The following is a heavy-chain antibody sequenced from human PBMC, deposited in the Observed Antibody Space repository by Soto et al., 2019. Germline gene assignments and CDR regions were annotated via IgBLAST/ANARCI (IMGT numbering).Heavy chain of an antibody. D-gene: IGHD4-17*01. Sequence: QITLKESGPPLVKPTQTLTLTCTFSGFSLSTSGVGVGWIRQPPGKALEWLALIYWDDDKRYSPSLKSRLTLTKDTSKNLVVLTQTNMDPVATATYYCAHSDDHGDYPLRGAEYFQHGGQGTPATVSS. J-gene: IGHJ1*01. CDR3: AHSDDHGDYPLRGAEYFQH. CDR1: GFSLSTSGVG. V-gene: IGHV2-5*02. CDR2: IYWDDDK.